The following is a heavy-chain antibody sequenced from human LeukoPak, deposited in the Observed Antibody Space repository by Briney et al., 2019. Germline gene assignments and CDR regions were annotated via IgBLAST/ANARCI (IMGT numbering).Heavy chain of an antibody. V-gene: IGHV3-33*01. CDR3: ARDRIRGSSSSWGGGFDY. D-gene: IGHD6-6*01. CDR2: IWYDGSKQ. Sequence: GGSLRLSCAASGLTFSSYGMHWVRQAPGKGLEWVALIWYDGSKQYYADSVQGRFTISRDNSKNTLYLQMNSLRAEDTAVYYCARDRIRGSSSSWGGGFDYWGQGTLVTVSS. J-gene: IGHJ4*02. CDR1: GLTFSSYG.